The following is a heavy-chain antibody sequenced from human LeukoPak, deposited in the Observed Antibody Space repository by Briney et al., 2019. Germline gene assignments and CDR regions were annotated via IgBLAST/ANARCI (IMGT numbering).Heavy chain of an antibody. CDR3: ASGSYPDYFDY. Sequence: GGSLRLSXAASGFTFSSYWMSWVRQAPGKGLEWMANIKQDGSEKYYVDSVKGRFTISRDNAKNSLYLQMNSLRAEDTAVYYCASGSYPDYFDYWGQGTLITVSS. V-gene: IGHV3-7*01. D-gene: IGHD1-26*01. CDR1: GFTFSSYW. J-gene: IGHJ4*02. CDR2: IKQDGSEK.